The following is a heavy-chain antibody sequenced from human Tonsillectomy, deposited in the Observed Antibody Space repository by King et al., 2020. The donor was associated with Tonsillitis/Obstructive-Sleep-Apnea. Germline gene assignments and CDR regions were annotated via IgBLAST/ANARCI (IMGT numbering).Heavy chain of an antibody. CDR1: GYTFTSYG. Sequence: LVQSGAEVKKPGASVKVSCKASGYTFTSYGISWVRQAPGQGLEWMGWISAYNGNTEYEWKLQGRVTMSTDTSTSTAYMELRSLRSDDTAVYYCARVCSGYDGDYYYYMDVWGKGTTVTVSS. V-gene: IGHV1-18*01. D-gene: IGHD5-12*01. CDR2: ISAYNGNT. J-gene: IGHJ6*03. CDR3: ARVCSGYDGDYYYYMDV.